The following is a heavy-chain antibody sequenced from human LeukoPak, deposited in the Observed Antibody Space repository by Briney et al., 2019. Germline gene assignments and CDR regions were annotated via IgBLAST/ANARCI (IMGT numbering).Heavy chain of an antibody. Sequence: GGSLRLSCAASGFTFSNFGIHWVRQAPGKGLEWVAVIWYDGSNKYYADSAKGRFTISRDNSKNTLYLQVNSLRVEDTAVYYCAREAMGRLDYWGQGTLVTVSS. CDR3: AREAMGRLDY. J-gene: IGHJ4*02. V-gene: IGHV3-33*01. CDR1: GFTFSNFG. D-gene: IGHD5-18*01. CDR2: IWYDGSNK.